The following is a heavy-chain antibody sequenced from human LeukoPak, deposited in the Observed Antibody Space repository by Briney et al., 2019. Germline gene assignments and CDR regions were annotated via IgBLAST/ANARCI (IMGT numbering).Heavy chain of an antibody. CDR1: GFSVSGTW. CDR2: MYGRGTT. V-gene: IGHV3-66*03. D-gene: IGHD2-15*01. CDR3: ARDLLGPVDY. J-gene: IGHJ4*02. Sequence: GGSLRLSCEASGFSVSGTWMSWVRQAPGKGLEWVSIMYGRGTTSHADSVKGRFTVSRDNAKNILYLQMNSLRADDTALYYCARDLLGPVDYWGQGTLVAVSS.